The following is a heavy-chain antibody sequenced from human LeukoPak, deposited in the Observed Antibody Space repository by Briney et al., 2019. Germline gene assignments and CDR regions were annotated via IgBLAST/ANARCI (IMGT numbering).Heavy chain of an antibody. Sequence: ASVKVSCKASGYTFTGYYMHWLRQAPGQGLEWMGWINPNSGGTKYAQKFQGRVTMTRDTSISTAYMELSMLRSDDTAVYYCASFRTVHNPYYYDSSGYATGAFDIWGQGTMVTVSS. CDR2: INPNSGGT. CDR3: ASFRTVHNPYYYDSSGYATGAFDI. CDR1: GYTFTGYY. J-gene: IGHJ3*02. D-gene: IGHD3-22*01. V-gene: IGHV1-2*02.